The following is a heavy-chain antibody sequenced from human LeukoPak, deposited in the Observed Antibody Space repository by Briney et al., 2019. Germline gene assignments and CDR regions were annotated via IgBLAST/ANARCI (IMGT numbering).Heavy chain of an antibody. J-gene: IGHJ6*02. CDR1: GFTFSSYA. CDR2: ISGSGGST. CDR3: AKAITKYYYDSNGMDV. Sequence: GGSLRLSCAASGFTFSSYAMSWVRQAPGKGLEWVSAISGSGGSTYYADSVKGRFTISRDNSKNTLYLQMNSLRAEDTAVYYCAKAITKYYYDSNGMDVWGQGTTVTVSS. V-gene: IGHV3-23*01. D-gene: IGHD3-22*01.